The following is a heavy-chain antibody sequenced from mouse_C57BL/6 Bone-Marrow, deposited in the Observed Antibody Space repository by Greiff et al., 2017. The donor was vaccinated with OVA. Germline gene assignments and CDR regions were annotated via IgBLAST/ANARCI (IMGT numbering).Heavy chain of an antibody. CDR1: GYTFTDYE. Sequence: VQLVESGAELVRPGASVTLSCKASGYTFTDYEMHWVKQTPVHGLEWIGAIDPETGGTAYNQKFKGKAILTADKSSSTAYMELRSLTSEDSAVYYCTKNYYGSSLYYFDYWGQGTTLTVSS. J-gene: IGHJ2*01. CDR2: IDPETGGT. CDR3: TKNYYGSSLYYFDY. V-gene: IGHV1-15*01. D-gene: IGHD1-1*01.